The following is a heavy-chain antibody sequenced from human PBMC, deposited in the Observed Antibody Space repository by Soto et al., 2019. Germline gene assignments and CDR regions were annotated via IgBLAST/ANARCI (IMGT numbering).Heavy chain of an antibody. CDR3: AADPRLSDSRDP. CDR2: INHSGST. CDR1: GGSFSGYY. V-gene: IGHV4-34*01. D-gene: IGHD6-6*01. J-gene: IGHJ5*02. Sequence: PSETLSLTCAVYGGSFSGYYWSWIRQPPGKGLEWIGEINHSGSTNYNPSLKSRVTISVDTSKNQFSLKLSSVTAADTAVYYCAADPRLSDSRDPWSQGTLVTVSS.